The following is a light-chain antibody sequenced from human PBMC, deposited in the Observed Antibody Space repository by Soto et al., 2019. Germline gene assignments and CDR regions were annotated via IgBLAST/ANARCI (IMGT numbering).Light chain of an antibody. J-gene: IGKJ2*01. CDR2: GAS. CDR3: QQYNDWPYT. CDR1: QSVSSN. Sequence: EIVMTQSPPTLSVSPGERATLSCRASQSVSSNLAWYQQKPGQAPRLLIYGASTRATDIPARFSGSGSGTEFTLTISSLQSEDFAVYYCQQYNDWPYTFGQGTKLEIK. V-gene: IGKV3-15*01.